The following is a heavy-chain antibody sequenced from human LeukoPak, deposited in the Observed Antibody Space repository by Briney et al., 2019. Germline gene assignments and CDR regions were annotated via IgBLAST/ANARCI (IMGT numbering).Heavy chain of an antibody. CDR3: AKDRLLSGGYSSGCYGS. Sequence: SGGSLRLSCAASGFTFSSYAMSWVRQAPGKGLEWVSAISGSGGSTYYADSVKGRFTISRDNSKNTLYLQMDSLGADDTAVYYCAKDRLLSGGYSSGCYGSWGQGTLVTVSS. J-gene: IGHJ5*02. CDR1: GFTFSSYA. CDR2: ISGSGGST. V-gene: IGHV3-23*01. D-gene: IGHD6-19*01.